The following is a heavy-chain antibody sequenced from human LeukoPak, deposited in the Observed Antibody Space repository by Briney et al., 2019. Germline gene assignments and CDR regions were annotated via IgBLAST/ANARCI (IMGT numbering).Heavy chain of an antibody. Sequence: PSETLSLTCTVSGGSISSSSYYWGWIRQPPGKGLEWIGSIYYSGSTYYNPSLKSRVTISVDTSKNQFSLKLSSVTAADTAVYYCARNNIVVVPAATPPVGGFDYWGQGTLVTVSS. CDR2: IYYSGST. J-gene: IGHJ4*02. CDR3: ARNNIVVVPAATPPVGGFDY. CDR1: GGSISSSSYY. D-gene: IGHD2-2*01. V-gene: IGHV4-39*01.